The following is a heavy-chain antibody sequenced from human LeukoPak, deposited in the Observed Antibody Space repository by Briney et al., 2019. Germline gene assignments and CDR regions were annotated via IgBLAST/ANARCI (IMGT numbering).Heavy chain of an antibody. Sequence: GRSLRLSCAASGFTFDDYAMHWVRQAPGKGLEWVSGISWNSGSIGYADSVKGRFTISRDNAKNSLYLQMNSLRAEDTALYYCAKDSRGWAVAATDYFQHWGQGTLVTVSS. D-gene: IGHD6-19*01. J-gene: IGHJ1*01. CDR3: AKDSRGWAVAATDYFQH. V-gene: IGHV3-9*01. CDR2: ISWNSGSI. CDR1: GFTFDDYA.